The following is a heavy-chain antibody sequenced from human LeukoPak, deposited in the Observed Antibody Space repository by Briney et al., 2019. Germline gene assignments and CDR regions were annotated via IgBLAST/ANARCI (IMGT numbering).Heavy chain of an antibody. CDR1: GYTFTSYG. D-gene: IGHD1-7*01. J-gene: IGHJ6*02. V-gene: IGHV1-18*01. Sequence: ASVTVSCKASGYTFTSYGISWVRQAPGQGLEWMGWISAYNGNTNYAQKLQGRVTMTTDTSTSTAYMELRSLRSDDTAVYYCARVGGYNWNWNPLKYYYGMDVWGQGTTVTVSS. CDR3: ARVGGYNWNWNPLKYYYGMDV. CDR2: ISAYNGNT.